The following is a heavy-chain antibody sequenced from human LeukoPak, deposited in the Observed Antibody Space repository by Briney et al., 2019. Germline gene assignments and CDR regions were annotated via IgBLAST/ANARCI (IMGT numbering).Heavy chain of an antibody. V-gene: IGHV3-48*04. CDR3: ARVIGRDYYYYMDV. Sequence: GGSLRLSCAASGSTFSSHTMNWVRQAPGKGLEWVSYISNTGSVIYYADSVKGRFTISRDNAKSSLYLQMNSLRAEDTAVYYCARVIGRDYYYYMDVWGKGTTVTVSS. D-gene: IGHD3-22*01. CDR2: ISNTGSVI. CDR1: GSTFSSHT. J-gene: IGHJ6*03.